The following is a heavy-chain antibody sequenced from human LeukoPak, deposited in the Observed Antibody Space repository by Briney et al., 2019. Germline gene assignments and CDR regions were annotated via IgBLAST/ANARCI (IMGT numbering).Heavy chain of an antibody. CDR2: IKEDGSEK. Sequence: GGSLRLSCAGSALTFSRYWMNWLRQAPGKGLEWVANIKEDGSEKYYVDSVKGRFTISRDNAKNSLYLQMNSLRAEDTAVYYCWKEERSEDFYYGMDDWGQGTTVTVSS. D-gene: IGHD1-26*01. V-gene: IGHV3-7*05. CDR3: WKEERSEDFYYGMDD. CDR1: ALTFSRYW. J-gene: IGHJ6*02.